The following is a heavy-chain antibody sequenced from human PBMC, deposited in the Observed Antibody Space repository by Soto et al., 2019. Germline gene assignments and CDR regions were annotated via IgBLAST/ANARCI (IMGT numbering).Heavy chain of an antibody. D-gene: IGHD6-19*01. V-gene: IGHV1-2*02. CDR1: GYTFTGYY. J-gene: IGHJ6*02. CDR2: INPNSGGT. Sequence: ASVKVSCRASGYTFTGYYMHWVRQAPGQGLEWMGWINPNSGGTNYAQKFQGRVTMTRDTSISTAYMELSRLRSDDTAVYYCEREIAVAGLLGGYYYYYGMDVWGQGATVTVSS. CDR3: EREIAVAGLLGGYYYYYGMDV.